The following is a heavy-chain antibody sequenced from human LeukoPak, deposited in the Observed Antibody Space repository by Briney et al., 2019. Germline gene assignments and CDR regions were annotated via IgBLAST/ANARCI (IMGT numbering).Heavy chain of an antibody. CDR2: IFYSGST. J-gene: IGHJ4*02. CDR3: ARDPYDFWSGYYDY. CDR1: GDSISNYY. Sequence: SETLSLTCTVSGDSISNYYWSWIRQPPGKGLEWIGYIFYSGSTNYNPSLKSRVTISVDKSKNQFSLKLSSVTAADTAVYYCARDPYDFWSGYYDYWGQGTLVTVSS. V-gene: IGHV4-59*12. D-gene: IGHD3-3*01.